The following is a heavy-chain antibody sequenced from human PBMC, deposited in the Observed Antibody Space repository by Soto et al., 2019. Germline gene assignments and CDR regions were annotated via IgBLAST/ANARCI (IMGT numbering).Heavy chain of an antibody. CDR1: GFPFSGNS. CDR2: ISSSSSTI. J-gene: IGHJ5*02. V-gene: IGHV3-48*01. Sequence: GGSLRLSCVASGFPFSGNSMHWVRQAPGKGLEWVSYISSSSSTIYYADSVKGRFTISRDNAKNSLYLQMNSLRAEDTAVYYCARDRTQDSSSWYGNWFDPWGQGTLVT. CDR3: ARDRTQDSSSWYGNWFDP. D-gene: IGHD6-13*01.